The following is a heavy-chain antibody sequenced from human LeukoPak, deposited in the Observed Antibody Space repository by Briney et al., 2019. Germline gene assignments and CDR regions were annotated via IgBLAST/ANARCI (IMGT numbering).Heavy chain of an antibody. Sequence: GGSLRLSCAASGFTFSNYPMSWVYPMSWVRQDPGKGLEWVSSISGSGGSTYYADSVKGRFTISRDNSKDTLYLQMNSLRAEDTAVYYCAKRNYDSSNYYSNFDYWGQGTLVTVSS. CDR3: AKRNYDSSNYYSNFDY. D-gene: IGHD3-22*01. J-gene: IGHJ4*02. CDR1: GFTFSNYP. V-gene: IGHV3-23*01. CDR2: ISGSGGST.